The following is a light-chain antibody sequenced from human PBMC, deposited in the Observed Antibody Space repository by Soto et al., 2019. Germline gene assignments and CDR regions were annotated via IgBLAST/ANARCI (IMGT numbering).Light chain of an antibody. CDR1: RSASSSS. J-gene: IGKJ2*01. Sequence: EIALTQSPGTLSLSPGDRATTSCRASRSASSSSLAWYQQKPGQAPRLLIYGSSTRSTVIPERFSGSGSGAVFTLIISSQEPEDVALYDLQQFGSSYTFGQGNKLEIK. CDR2: GSS. V-gene: IGKV3-20*01. CDR3: QQFGSSYT.